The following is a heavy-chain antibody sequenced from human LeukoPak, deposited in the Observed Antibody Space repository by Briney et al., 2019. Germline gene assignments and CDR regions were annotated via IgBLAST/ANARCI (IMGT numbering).Heavy chain of an antibody. V-gene: IGHV3-43*01. CDR2: ISWDGSST. J-gene: IGHJ3*02. D-gene: IGHD3-22*01. CDR1: GFTFDDYT. Sequence: GGSLRLSCAASGFTFDDYTMHWVRQTPGKGLEWVSLISWDGSSTFYADSVKGRFTISRDNAKNSLCLQMNSLRAEDTAVYYCARDHHRRLYDSQARDTFDIWGQGTMVTVSS. CDR3: ARDHHRRLYDSQARDTFDI.